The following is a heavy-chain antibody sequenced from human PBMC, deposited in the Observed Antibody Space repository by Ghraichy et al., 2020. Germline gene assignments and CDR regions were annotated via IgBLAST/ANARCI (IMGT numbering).Heavy chain of an antibody. V-gene: IGHV3-23*01. J-gene: IGHJ4*02. CDR1: GFTFSSYA. CDR3: AKGYGDYARFDY. CDR2: ISGTGDNT. D-gene: IGHD4-17*01. Sequence: GGSLRLSCAASGFTFSSYAMSWVRQAPGKGLEWVSAISGTGDNTYYADSVKGRFTISRDNSKNTLYLQMNSLRVEDTAVYYCAKGYGDYARFDYWGQGTLVTVSS.